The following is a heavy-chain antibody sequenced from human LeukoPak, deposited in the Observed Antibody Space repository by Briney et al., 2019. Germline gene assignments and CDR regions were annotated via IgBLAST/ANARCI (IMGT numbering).Heavy chain of an antibody. CDR2: IRYDGSNK. D-gene: IGHD1-1*01. CDR3: AKDRTTGTGTPYFDY. CDR1: GFTFSSYG. Sequence: GGSLRLSCAASGFTFSSYGMHWVRQAPGKGLEWVAFIRYDGSNKYYADSVKGRFTTSRDNSKNTLYLQMNSLRAEDTAVYYCAKDRTTGTGTPYFDYWGQGTLVTVSS. V-gene: IGHV3-30*02. J-gene: IGHJ4*02.